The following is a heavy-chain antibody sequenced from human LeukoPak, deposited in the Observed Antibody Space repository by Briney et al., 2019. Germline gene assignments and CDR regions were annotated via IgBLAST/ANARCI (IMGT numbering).Heavy chain of an antibody. CDR2: IYYSGST. V-gene: IGHV4-59*08. CDR3: ARPLWFGELGSFSY. CDR1: GGSISSYY. D-gene: IGHD3-10*01. Sequence: SETLSLTCSVSGGSISSYYWSWIRQPPGKGLEWIGYIYYSGSTNYNPSLKSRVTISVDTSKNQFSLKLSSVTAADTAVYYCARPLWFGELGSFSYWGQGTLVTVSS. J-gene: IGHJ4*02.